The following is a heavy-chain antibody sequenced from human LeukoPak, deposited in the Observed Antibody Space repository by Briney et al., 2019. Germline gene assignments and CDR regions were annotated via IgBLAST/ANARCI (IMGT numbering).Heavy chain of an antibody. CDR1: GYTFTAYY. CDR2: INLHSGGT. Sequence: EASVNVSCKASGYTFTAYYMHWVRQAPGQGPEWMGWINLHSGGTNYARNFQGRVTMTRDTSITTAYMELSRLTSNDTAVYYCAREPPAYCSPDCYPLGYWGQGTLVTVSS. CDR3: AREPPAYCSPDCYPLGY. D-gene: IGHD2-21*02. J-gene: IGHJ4*02. V-gene: IGHV1-2*02.